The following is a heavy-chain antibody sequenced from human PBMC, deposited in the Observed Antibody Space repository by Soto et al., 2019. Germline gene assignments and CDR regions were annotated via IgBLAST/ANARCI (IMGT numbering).Heavy chain of an antibody. CDR2: ISDHNGNT. CDR3: ARGRDGDS. Sequence: QVHLVQSGAEVKKPGASVKVSCKGSGYTFTSYGITWVRQAPGQGLEWMGWISDHNGNTNYAQKLQGRVTVTRATSTSTSYTEVRRLSSVDKAVCYCARGRDGDSWGQGAVVTVSS. V-gene: IGHV1-18*01. CDR1: GYTFTSYG. J-gene: IGHJ4*02.